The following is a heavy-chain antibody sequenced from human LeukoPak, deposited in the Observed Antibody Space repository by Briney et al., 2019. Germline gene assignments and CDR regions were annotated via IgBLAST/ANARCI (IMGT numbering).Heavy chain of an antibody. D-gene: IGHD3-22*01. Sequence: PSQTLSLTCTVSGDSISSGSYYWSWIRQPAGKGLEWIGRIYTSGSTNYNPSLKSRVTMSVDTSKNQFSLKLSSVTAADTAVYYCARDLYYYDSSGYYYYYFDYWGQGTLVTVSS. J-gene: IGHJ4*02. CDR1: GDSISSGSYY. V-gene: IGHV4-61*02. CDR2: IYTSGST. CDR3: ARDLYYYDSSGYYYYYFDY.